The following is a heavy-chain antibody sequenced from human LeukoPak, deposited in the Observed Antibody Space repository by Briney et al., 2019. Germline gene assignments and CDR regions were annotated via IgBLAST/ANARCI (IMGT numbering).Heavy chain of an antibody. CDR1: GGSFSGYY. J-gene: IGHJ6*02. D-gene: IGHD6-13*01. Sequence: PSETLSLTCAVYGGSFSGYYWSWIRQPPGKGLEWIGEINHSGSTNYNPSLKSRVTISVDTSKNQFSLKLSSVTAADTAVYYCARDYGSSSHYGMDVWGQGTTVTVSS. CDR3: ARDYGSSSHYGMDV. CDR2: INHSGST. V-gene: IGHV4-34*01.